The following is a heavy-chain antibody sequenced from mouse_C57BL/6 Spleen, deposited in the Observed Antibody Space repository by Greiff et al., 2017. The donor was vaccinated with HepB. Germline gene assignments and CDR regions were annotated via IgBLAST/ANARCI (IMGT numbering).Heavy chain of an antibody. Sequence: EVQLQQSGPELVKPGASVKIPCKASGYTFTDYNMDWVKQSHGKSLEWIGDINPNNGGTIYNQKFKGKATLTVDKSSSTAYMELRSLTSEDTAVYYCARLGPSTVVATRDYFDYWGQGTTLTVSS. CDR1: GYTFTDYN. J-gene: IGHJ2*01. V-gene: IGHV1-18*01. CDR3: ARLGPSTVVATRDYFDY. CDR2: INPNNGGT. D-gene: IGHD1-1*01.